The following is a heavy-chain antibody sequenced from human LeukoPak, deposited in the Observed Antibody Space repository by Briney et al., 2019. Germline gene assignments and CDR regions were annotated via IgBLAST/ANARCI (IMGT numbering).Heavy chain of an antibody. CDR1: GFTFSSYA. CDR2: ISGSGGST. CDR3: AKALGGATTKNPIEY. Sequence: GGSLRLSCAASGFTFSSYAMSWVRQAPGKGLEWVSAISGSGGSTYYADSVKGRFTISRDNSKNTLYLQMNSLRAEDTAVYYCAKALGGATTKNPIEYWGQGTLVTVSS. J-gene: IGHJ4*02. V-gene: IGHV3-23*01. D-gene: IGHD1-26*01.